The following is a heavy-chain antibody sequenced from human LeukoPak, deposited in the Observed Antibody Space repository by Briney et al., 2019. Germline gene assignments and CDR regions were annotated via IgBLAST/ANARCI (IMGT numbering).Heavy chain of an antibody. J-gene: IGHJ4*02. CDR3: ARDSAYYYDSSGFSGDY. CDR2: IIPIFGTA. V-gene: IGHV1-69*13. CDR1: GGTFSSYA. D-gene: IGHD3-22*01. Sequence: GASVKVSCKASGGTFSSYAISWVRQAPGQGLEWMGGIIPIFGTANYAQKFQGRVTITADESTSTAYMELSSLRSEDTAVYYCARDSAYYYDSSGFSGDYWGQGTLVTVSS.